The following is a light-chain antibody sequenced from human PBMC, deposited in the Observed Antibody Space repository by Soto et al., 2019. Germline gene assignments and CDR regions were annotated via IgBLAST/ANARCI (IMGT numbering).Light chain of an antibody. V-gene: IGKV1-33*01. CDR3: QHYDNLPLT. CDR1: HDIYNY. CDR2: DAS. Sequence: DIQMTQSPSSLFASVGDRVTIACQASHDIYNYLNWYHQKPGKAPKLLIFDASNLERGVPSRFSGSGSRTHFSLSINNLQPEDVGTYFCQHYDNLPLTFGGGTKVEI. J-gene: IGKJ4*01.